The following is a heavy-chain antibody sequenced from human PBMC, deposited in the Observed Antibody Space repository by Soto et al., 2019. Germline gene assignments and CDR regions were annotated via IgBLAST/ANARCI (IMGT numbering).Heavy chain of an antibody. CDR2: IYYSGST. D-gene: IGHD6-6*01. V-gene: IGHV4-30-4*01. Sequence: QVQLQESGPGLVKPSQTLSLTCTVYGGSISSGDYYWSWIRHPPGKGLEWIGYIYYSGSTYYNPSLKSRVTISVDTSKNQFSLKLSSVTAADTAVYYCARERPDGARLDPWGQGTLVTVSS. CDR3: ARERPDGARLDP. CDR1: GGSISSGDYY. J-gene: IGHJ5*02.